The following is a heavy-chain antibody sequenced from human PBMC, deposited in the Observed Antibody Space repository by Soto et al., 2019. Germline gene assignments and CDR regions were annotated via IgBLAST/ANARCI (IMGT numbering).Heavy chain of an antibody. V-gene: IGHV3-74*01. CDR1: GFPFSSYW. CDR3: ARVGVGHYEFDY. J-gene: IGHJ4*02. CDR2: IKTDGSST. Sequence: VQLVESGGALVQPGGSLRLSCAVSGFPFSSYWMHWVRQAPGEGLVWVSRIKTDGSSTGYADSVKGRFTISRDNAKNTMYLQMNSLRAEDTAVYHCARVGVGHYEFDYWGQGTLVTVSS. D-gene: IGHD3-16*01.